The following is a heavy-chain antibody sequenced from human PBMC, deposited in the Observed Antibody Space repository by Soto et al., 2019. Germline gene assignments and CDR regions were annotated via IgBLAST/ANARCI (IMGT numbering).Heavy chain of an antibody. D-gene: IGHD1-26*01. CDR1: GFSLSTNRVG. Sequence: QITLKESGPTLVKPTQTLTLTCTVSGFSLSTNRVGVGWIRQPPGKALEWLAVIYWDDAKTYRPSLKSRLTITKDTSKNQVALTMTNMDPVDTATYYCAHAYGGRSLYWGQGTLVTVSS. CDR3: AHAYGGRSLY. J-gene: IGHJ4*02. CDR2: IYWDDAK. V-gene: IGHV2-5*02.